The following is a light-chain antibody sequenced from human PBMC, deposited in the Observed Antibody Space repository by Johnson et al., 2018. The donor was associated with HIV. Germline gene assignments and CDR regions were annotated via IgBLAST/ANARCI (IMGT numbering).Light chain of an antibody. J-gene: IGLJ1*01. Sequence: QSVLTQPPSVSAAPGQKVTISCSRSSSNIGNNFVSWYQQLPGTAPKLLIYENNKRPSGIPDRFSGSKSGTSATPGITGIQTGDEADYYCGTWDSSLSVYVFGTGTKVTIL. V-gene: IGLV1-51*02. CDR3: GTWDSSLSVYV. CDR1: SSNIGNNF. CDR2: ENN.